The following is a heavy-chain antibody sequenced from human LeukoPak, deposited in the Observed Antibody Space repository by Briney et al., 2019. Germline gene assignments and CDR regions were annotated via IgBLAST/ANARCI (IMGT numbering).Heavy chain of an antibody. J-gene: IGHJ4*02. V-gene: IGHV4-34*01. CDR2: VNHSGST. Sequence: PSETLSLTCAVYGGSFSGYYWSWIRQPPGKGLEWIGEVNHSGSTYYNPSLKSRVTISVDTSKNQFSLKLSSVTAADTAVYYCASSSVDTAMVTSSLFDYWGQGTLVTVSS. CDR3: ASSSVDTAMVTSSLFDY. D-gene: IGHD5-18*01. CDR1: GGSFSGYY.